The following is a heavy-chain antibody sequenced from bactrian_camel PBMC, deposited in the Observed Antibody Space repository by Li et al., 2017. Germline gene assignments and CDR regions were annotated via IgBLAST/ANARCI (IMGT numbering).Heavy chain of an antibody. CDR3: TAGQGYYSDYARPICGWGPPYEYNY. Sequence: LVESGGGPAQTGGSLTIYCKASEDIINRACMGWFRQAPGKDREGVAGLDSDGDITYADSVRGRFTISQDNAKNTLYLQMNSLKPEDTAMYYCTAGQGYYSDYARPICGWGPPYEYNYWGQGTQVTVS. D-gene: IGHD4*01. CDR1: EDIINRAC. V-gene: IGHV3S53*01. J-gene: IGHJ4*01. CDR2: LDSDGDI.